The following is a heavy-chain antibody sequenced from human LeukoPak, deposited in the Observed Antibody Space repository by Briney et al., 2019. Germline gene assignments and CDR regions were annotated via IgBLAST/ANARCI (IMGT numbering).Heavy chain of an antibody. J-gene: IGHJ2*01. CDR1: GYTFTSYA. D-gene: IGHD6-19*01. V-gene: IGHV1-3*01. CDR2: INAGNGNT. CDR3: ARPIGYSSGGFDL. Sequence: ASVKVSCKASGYTFTSYAMHWVRQAPGQRLEWMGWINAGNGNTKYSQNFQGRVTFTRDTSASTAYMGLSSLRPEDTAVYYCARPIGYSSGGFDLWGRGTLVTVS.